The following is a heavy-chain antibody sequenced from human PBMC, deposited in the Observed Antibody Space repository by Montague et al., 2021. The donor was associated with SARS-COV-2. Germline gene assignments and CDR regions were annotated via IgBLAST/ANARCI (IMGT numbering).Heavy chain of an antibody. V-gene: IGHV4-31*03. CDR2: VYSGGTT. CDR3: VRDGGLRFSGGAMDV. CDR1: GGSMISGGYY. D-gene: IGHD3-3*01. Sequence: TLSPTCNVSGGSMISGGYYWSWIRQPPGKGLEWIGYVYSGGTTYYNPSLNSRVTISEDMSKNQFSLRLTSVTAADTAVYYCVRDGGLRFSGGAMDVWGQGTTVTVSS. J-gene: IGHJ6*02.